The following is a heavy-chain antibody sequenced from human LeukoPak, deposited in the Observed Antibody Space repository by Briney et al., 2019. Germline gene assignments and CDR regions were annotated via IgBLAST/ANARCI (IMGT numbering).Heavy chain of an antibody. Sequence: PGGSLRLSCAASGFTFSSYWMHLVRHVPGKGLVWVARINPGGSSITYADSVKGRFTISRDNAKNTLYLQMDSLRAEDTGVYYCARSNQADDYWGQGTLVTVSS. CDR2: INPGGSSI. J-gene: IGHJ4*02. D-gene: IGHD1-14*01. V-gene: IGHV3-74*01. CDR1: GFTFSSYW. CDR3: ARSNQADDY.